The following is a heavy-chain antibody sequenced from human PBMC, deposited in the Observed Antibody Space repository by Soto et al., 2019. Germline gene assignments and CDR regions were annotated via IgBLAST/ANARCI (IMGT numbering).Heavy chain of an antibody. CDR2: IIPILGIA. Sequence: QVQLVQSGAAVKKPGSSVKVSCKASGGTFSSYTISWVRQAPGQGLEWMGRIIPILGIANYAQKFQGRVTTTADKSTSTAYMELSSLRSEDTAVYYCARDRGDGGENYWGPGALVTVSS. CDR1: GGTFSSYT. J-gene: IGHJ4*02. D-gene: IGHD2-21*02. V-gene: IGHV1-69*08. CDR3: ARDRGDGGENY.